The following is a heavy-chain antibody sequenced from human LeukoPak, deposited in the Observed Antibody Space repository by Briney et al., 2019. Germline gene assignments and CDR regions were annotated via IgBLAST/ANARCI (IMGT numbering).Heavy chain of an antibody. CDR2: ISSGGGST. V-gene: IGHV3-23*01. CDR3: AKGMYYDILSGYVLDY. Sequence: GGSLRLSCAASGFTFDNSAMTWVRQAPGKGLEWVSGISSGGGSTYYADSVKGRFTISRDNSKTTMYLQMNSLRVEDTALYYCAKGMYYDILSGYVLDYWGQGTLVTASS. D-gene: IGHD3-9*01. J-gene: IGHJ4*02. CDR1: GFTFDNSA.